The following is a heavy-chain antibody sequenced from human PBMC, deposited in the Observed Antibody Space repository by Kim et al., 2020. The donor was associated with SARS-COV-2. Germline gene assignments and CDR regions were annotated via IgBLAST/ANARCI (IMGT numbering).Heavy chain of an antibody. J-gene: IGHJ5*02. CDR2: INHSGST. V-gene: IGHV4-34*01. D-gene: IGHD2-2*01. CDR3: ARPEGGSSTPDSNWFDP. CDR1: GGSFSGYY. Sequence: SETLSLTCAVYGGSFSGYYWSWIRQPPGKGLEWIGEINHSGSTNYNPSLKSRVTISVDTSKNQFSLKLSSVTAADTAVYYCARPEGGSSTPDSNWFDPWGQGTLVTVSS.